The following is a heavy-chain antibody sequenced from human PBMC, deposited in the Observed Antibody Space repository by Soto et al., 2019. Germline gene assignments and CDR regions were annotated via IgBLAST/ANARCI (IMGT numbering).Heavy chain of an antibody. CDR2: ISSTTNYI. CDR1: GFTFTRYS. V-gene: IGHV3-21*06. J-gene: IGHJ4*02. Sequence: GGSLRLSCAASGFTFTRYSMNWVRQAPGKGLEWVSSISSTTNYIYYGDSMKGRFTISRDNAKNSLYLEMNSLRAEDTAVYYCARESEDLTSNFDYWGQGTLFTVSS. CDR3: ARESEDLTSNFDY.